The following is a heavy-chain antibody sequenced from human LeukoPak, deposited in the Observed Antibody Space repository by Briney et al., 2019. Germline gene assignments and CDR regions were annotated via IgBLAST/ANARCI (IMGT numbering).Heavy chain of an antibody. V-gene: IGHV3-23*01. Sequence: AGGSLRLSCAASGFSFSNYGMTWVRQAPGKGLEWVSSIGGSGTGTYYADSVKGRFTISRDNSRSTLYLQMNSLRAEDTAVYYCAKKESSSWRNGIDYWGQGTLVTVSS. CDR2: IGGSGTGT. CDR3: AKKESSSWRNGIDY. J-gene: IGHJ4*02. D-gene: IGHD6-13*01. CDR1: GFSFSNYG.